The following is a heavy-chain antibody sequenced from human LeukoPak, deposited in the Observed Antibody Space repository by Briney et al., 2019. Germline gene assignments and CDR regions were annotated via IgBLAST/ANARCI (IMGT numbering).Heavy chain of an antibody. V-gene: IGHV4-34*01. CDR3: ASTYSSGWEYFQH. CDR1: GGSFSGYY. D-gene: IGHD6-19*01. CDR2: INHSGST. J-gene: IGHJ1*01. Sequence: SETLSLTCAVYGGSFSGYYWSWIRQPSGKGLEWIGEINHSGSTNYNPSLKSRVTISVDTSKNQFSLKLSSVTAADTAVYYCASTYSSGWEYFQHWGQGTLVTVSS.